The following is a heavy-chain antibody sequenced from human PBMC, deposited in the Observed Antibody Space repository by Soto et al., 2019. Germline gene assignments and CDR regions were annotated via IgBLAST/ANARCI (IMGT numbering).Heavy chain of an antibody. J-gene: IGHJ5*02. CDR1: GDSVSTDRYF. CDR2: ISYTGDT. Sequence: SETLSLTCSVSGDSVSTDRYFWTWIRQPPGKGLEWIAYISYTGDTNYNPSLKSRVTISIDTSRNQFSLTLTSVTAADTAVYFCARIVVGATVDLWGQGSLVTVS. V-gene: IGHV4-61*01. D-gene: IGHD1-26*01. CDR3: ARIVVGATVDL.